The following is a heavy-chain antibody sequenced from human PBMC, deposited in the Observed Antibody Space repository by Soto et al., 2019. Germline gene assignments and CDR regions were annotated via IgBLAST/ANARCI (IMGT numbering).Heavy chain of an antibody. CDR2: IIPIFGTA. CDR1: GGTFSRYA. V-gene: IGHV1-69*13. J-gene: IGHJ5*02. Sequence: SVKVSCKASGGTFSRYAISWVRQAPGQGLEWMGGIIPIFGTANYAQKFQGRVTITADESTSTAYMELSGLRFEDTAVYYCARAIVGPTTTGWLDPWGQGTLVTVSS. CDR3: ARAIVGPTTTGWLDP. D-gene: IGHD1-26*01.